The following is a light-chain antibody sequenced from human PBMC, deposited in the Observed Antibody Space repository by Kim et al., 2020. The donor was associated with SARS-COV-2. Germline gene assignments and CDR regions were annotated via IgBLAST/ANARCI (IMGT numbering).Light chain of an antibody. CDR1: QDISSF. Sequence: ASTGDRVTITCRASQDISSFLAWYQQKPGKAPKLLIYAASTLQSGVPSRFSGSGSGTDFTLTISCLQSEDFAAYYCQQYYNYPLTFGEGTKVDIK. V-gene: IGKV1-8*01. CDR3: QQYYNYPLT. J-gene: IGKJ4*01. CDR2: AAS.